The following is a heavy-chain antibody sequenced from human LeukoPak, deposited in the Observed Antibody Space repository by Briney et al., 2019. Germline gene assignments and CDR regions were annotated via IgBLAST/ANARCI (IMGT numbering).Heavy chain of an antibody. Sequence: GGSLRLSCAASGFTFSSYTMNWVRQAPGKGLEWVSSISSSSSYIYYADSVKGRFTISRDNAKNSLYLQMNSLRAEDTAVYYCARSMVVRGVMGNYFDPWGQGTLVTVSS. CDR3: ARSMVVRGVMGNYFDP. V-gene: IGHV3-21*01. D-gene: IGHD3-10*01. CDR2: ISSSSSYI. J-gene: IGHJ5*02. CDR1: GFTFSSYT.